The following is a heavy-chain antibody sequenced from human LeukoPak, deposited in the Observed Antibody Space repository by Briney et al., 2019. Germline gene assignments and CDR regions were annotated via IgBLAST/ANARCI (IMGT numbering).Heavy chain of an antibody. J-gene: IGHJ4*02. CDR2: ISYDGSNK. CDR1: GFTFSSYA. V-gene: IGHV3-30-3*01. Sequence: GGSLRLSCVASGFTFSSYAMHWVRQAPGKGLEWVAVISYDGSNKYYADSVKGRFTISRDNSKNTLYLQMNSLRAEDTAVYYCASLYCSGGSCYSFDYWGQGTLVTVSS. D-gene: IGHD2-15*01. CDR3: ASLYCSGGSCYSFDY.